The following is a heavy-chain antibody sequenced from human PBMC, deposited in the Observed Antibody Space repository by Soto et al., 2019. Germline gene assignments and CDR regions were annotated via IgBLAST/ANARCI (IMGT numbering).Heavy chain of an antibody. Sequence: GESLKISCKGSGYRFTAYWIGWVRQKPGEGPEWMGVVYPGDSETRYSPSFQGQGTISVDKSISTAYLQWSSLKTPDTAMAFCSGGGRWLGGGRPFYNYGMDVWGQGTTVTVSS. D-gene: IGHD3-10*01. CDR1: GYRFTAYW. J-gene: IGHJ6*02. V-gene: IGHV5-51*01. CDR3: SGGGRWLGGGRPFYNYGMDV. CDR2: VYPGDSET.